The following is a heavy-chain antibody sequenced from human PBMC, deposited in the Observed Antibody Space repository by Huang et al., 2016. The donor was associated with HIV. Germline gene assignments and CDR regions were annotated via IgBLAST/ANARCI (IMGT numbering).Heavy chain of an antibody. CDR3: ATLPPVNYGRSGGRVRDY. CDR2: MNPNSGNT. D-gene: IGHD2-15*01. J-gene: IGHJ4*02. V-gene: IGHV1-8*01. CDR1: GYTFSNYD. Sequence: QVQLVQSGAEVKKPGASVKVSCKASGYTFSNYDINWVRQAPGQGLEWMGWMNPNSGNTGYARKFQGRVTMNRSTSISTAYMELSRLRFEDTAVYYCATLPPVNYGRSGGRVRDYWGQGSLVTVSS.